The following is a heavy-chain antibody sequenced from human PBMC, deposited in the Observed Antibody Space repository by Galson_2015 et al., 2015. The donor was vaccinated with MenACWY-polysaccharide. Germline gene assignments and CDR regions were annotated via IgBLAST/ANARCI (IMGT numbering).Heavy chain of an antibody. Sequence: SLRLPCAASGFTFGGYAMSWVRQAPGKGLGWVSVISGSGGTTYYADSVKGRLTISRDNSKNTLVLQMNSLRAEDTAIYHCAKDLRGPAVIGGMYVWGQGTTVTVSS. V-gene: IGHV3-23*01. D-gene: IGHD2-2*01. CDR3: AKDLRGPAVIGGMYV. CDR2: ISGSGGTT. CDR1: GFTFGGYA. J-gene: IGHJ6*02.